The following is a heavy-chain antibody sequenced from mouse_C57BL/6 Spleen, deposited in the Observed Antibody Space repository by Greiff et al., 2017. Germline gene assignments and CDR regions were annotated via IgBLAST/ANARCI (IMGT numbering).Heavy chain of an antibody. CDR1: GFTFSDYG. Sequence: EVKLMESGGGLVKPGGSLKLSCAASGFTFSDYGMHWVRQAPEKGLEWVAYISSGSSTIYYADTVKGRFTISRDNAKNTLFLQMTSLRSEDTAMYYCARLHYYGSLYFDYWGQGTTLTVSS. V-gene: IGHV5-17*01. CDR2: ISSGSSTI. J-gene: IGHJ2*01. CDR3: ARLHYYGSLYFDY. D-gene: IGHD1-2*01.